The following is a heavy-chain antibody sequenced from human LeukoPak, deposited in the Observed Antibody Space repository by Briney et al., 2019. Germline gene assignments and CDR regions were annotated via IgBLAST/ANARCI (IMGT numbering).Heavy chain of an antibody. J-gene: IGHJ4*02. CDR2: INNDGKET. D-gene: IGHD4-17*01. Sequence: GGSLRLSCEVSGFSFGSFWMGWFRQAPGKGLESVANINNDGKETYYVDSVRGRFSIYRDNARKSMFLQMNRLRAEDTAIYYRARLVLRSSDYWGQGTLVTVSS. V-gene: IGHV3-7*01. CDR1: GFSFGSFW. CDR3: ARLVLRSSDY.